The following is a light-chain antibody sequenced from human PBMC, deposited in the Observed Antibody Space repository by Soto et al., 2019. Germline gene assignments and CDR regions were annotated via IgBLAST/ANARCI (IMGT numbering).Light chain of an antibody. CDR1: QDINNY. Sequence: DIQMTQSPSSLSASVGDRVTITCQASQDINNYLNWYQLKPGKAPELLIYDASNLQTGVPTRFSGSGSGKLFLSTISTLQPKDIAHFFCKKYDFLVTSGQGHDWRFN. CDR3: KKYDFLVT. CDR2: DAS. J-gene: IGKJ5*01. V-gene: IGKV1-33*01.